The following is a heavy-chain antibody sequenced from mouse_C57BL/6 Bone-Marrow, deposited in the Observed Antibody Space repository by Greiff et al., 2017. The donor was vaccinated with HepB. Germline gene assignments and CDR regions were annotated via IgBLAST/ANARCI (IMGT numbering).Heavy chain of an antibody. D-gene: IGHD1-1*01. CDR2: INSDGGST. Sequence: EVKLMESGGGLVQPGESLKLSCESNEYEFPSHDMSWVRKTPEKRLELVAAINSDGGSTYYPDTMESRFIISRDNTKKTLYLQMSSLRSEDTAWYDCASRSSYGYFDVWGTGTTVTVSS. J-gene: IGHJ1*03. CDR1: EYEFPSHD. V-gene: IGHV5-2*01. CDR3: ASRSSYGYFDV.